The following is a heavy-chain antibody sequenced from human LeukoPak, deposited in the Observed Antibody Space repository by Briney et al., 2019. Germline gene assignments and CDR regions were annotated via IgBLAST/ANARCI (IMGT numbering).Heavy chain of an antibody. Sequence: SETLSLTCTVSGGSIRGYYWNWIRQPPGKGLEWIGYIYYSGSTNYNPSLKSRVTMSLDTSKNQFSLKLSSVTAADTAVYHCARDSGSNFDYWGQGTLVTVSS. CDR2: IYYSGST. D-gene: IGHD2-15*01. J-gene: IGHJ4*02. V-gene: IGHV4-59*01. CDR1: GGSIRGYY. CDR3: ARDSGSNFDY.